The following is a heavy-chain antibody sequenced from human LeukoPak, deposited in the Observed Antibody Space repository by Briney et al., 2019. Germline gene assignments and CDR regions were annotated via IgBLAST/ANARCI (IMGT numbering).Heavy chain of an antibody. CDR3: ATAAGTTLHWFDP. J-gene: IGHJ5*02. V-gene: IGHV4-59*12. CDR2: IYYTGAT. CDR1: GGSISTY. D-gene: IGHD1-1*01. Sequence: PSETLSLTCTVSGGSISTYWTWIRQPPGKGLEWIGYIYYTGATSYNPSLKSRVTISVDTSKNQFSLKLTSVTAEDTAVYYCATAAGTTLHWFDPWGQGTLVTVSS.